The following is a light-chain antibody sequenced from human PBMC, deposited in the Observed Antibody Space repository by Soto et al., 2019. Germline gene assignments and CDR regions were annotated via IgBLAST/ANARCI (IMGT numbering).Light chain of an antibody. J-gene: IGKJ2*02. Sequence: DIVMTQSPLSLPVTPGEPASISCRSSQSLLHGNGYNYLDWYLQKPGQSPQLMIYLGSSPASGVPDRLSGGGSGTAFTLKVSRVEAEDVGVYSFMQALKTPRTFVQGTKLEIK. CDR1: QSLLHGNGYNY. CDR3: MQALKTPRT. CDR2: LGS. V-gene: IGKV2-28*01.